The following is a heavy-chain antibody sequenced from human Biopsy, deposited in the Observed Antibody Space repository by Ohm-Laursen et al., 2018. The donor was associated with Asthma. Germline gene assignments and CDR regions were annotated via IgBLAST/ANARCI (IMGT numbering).Heavy chain of an antibody. Sequence: GTLSLTCTVSGGSMTPTSHYWDWICQAPGKGLEWIGYISYGGKTSYNPSLKNRVTISRDTSKNQFSLRLTSVTAADTAVYFCARRITIFGVVQKDHGMDAWGQGPPFLLSS. J-gene: IGHJ6*02. CDR1: GGSMTPTSHY. CDR3: ARRITIFGVVQKDHGMDA. V-gene: IGHV4-39*01. D-gene: IGHD3-3*01. CDR2: ISYGGKT.